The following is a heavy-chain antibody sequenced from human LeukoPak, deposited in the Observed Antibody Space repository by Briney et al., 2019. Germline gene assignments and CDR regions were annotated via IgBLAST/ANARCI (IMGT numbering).Heavy chain of an antibody. Sequence: SVKVPCKASGGTFSGYAISWVRQAPGQGLEWMGGIIPIFGTANYAQKFQGRVTITTDESTSTAYMELSSLRSEDTAVYYCARAASIVVVPAAMNYWGQGTLVTVSS. D-gene: IGHD2-2*01. CDR2: IIPIFGTA. J-gene: IGHJ4*02. V-gene: IGHV1-69*05. CDR3: ARAASIVVVPAAMNY. CDR1: GGTFSGYA.